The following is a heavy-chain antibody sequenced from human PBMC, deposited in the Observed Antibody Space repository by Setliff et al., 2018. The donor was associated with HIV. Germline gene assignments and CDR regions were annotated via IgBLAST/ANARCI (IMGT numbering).Heavy chain of an antibody. CDR1: GGSISSGGYY. J-gene: IGHJ4*02. CDR3: ARGLSSPFATGL. D-gene: IGHD6-13*01. Sequence: SETLSLTCTVSGGSISSGGYYWSWIRQPAGKGLEWIGHIYTSGSTKYNPSLKGRVTISIDTSKNQFSLKLTSVTSADTAVYFCARGLSSPFATGLWGQGTLVTVSS. V-gene: IGHV4-61*09. CDR2: IYTSGST.